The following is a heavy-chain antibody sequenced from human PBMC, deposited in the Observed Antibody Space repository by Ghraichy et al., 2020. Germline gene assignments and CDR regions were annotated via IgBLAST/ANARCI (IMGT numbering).Heavy chain of an antibody. CDR1: GFTFSSYA. D-gene: IGHD2-15*01. CDR2: IPYDGSNK. V-gene: IGHV3-30*04. Sequence: GGSLRLSCAASGFTFSSYAMHWVRQAPGKGLEWVAVIPYDGSNKYYADSVKGRFTIFRDNSKNTLYLQMNSLRAEDTVVYYCARDRAYCSGGSCYGRFDYWGQGTLVTVSS. J-gene: IGHJ4*02. CDR3: ARDRAYCSGGSCYGRFDY.